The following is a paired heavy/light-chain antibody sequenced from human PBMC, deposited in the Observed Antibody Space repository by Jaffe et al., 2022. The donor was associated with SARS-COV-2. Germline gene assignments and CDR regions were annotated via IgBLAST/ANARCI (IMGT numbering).Light chain of an antibody. CDR1: SSDVGGYNY. CDR2: EVS. Sequence: QSALTQPASVSGSPGQSITISCTGTSSDVGGYNYVSWYQQHPGKAPKLMIYEVSNRPSGVPDRFSGSKSGNTASLTISGLQAEDEADYYCSSYTSSSTLIGGGTKLTVL. J-gene: IGLJ2*01. CDR3: SSYTSSSTL. V-gene: IGLV2-14*01.
Heavy chain of an antibody. CDR3: TTDRRFYSNYYYYYGMDV. V-gene: IGHV3-15*01. D-gene: IGHD4-4*01. CDR1: GFTFSNAW. Sequence: EVQLVESGGGLVKPGGSLRLSCAASGFTFSNAWMSWVRQAPGKGLEWVGRIKSKTDGGTTDYAAPVKGRFTISRDDSKNTLYLQMNSLKTEDTAVYYCTTDRRFYSNYYYYYGMDVWGQGTTVTVSS. CDR2: IKSKTDGGTT. J-gene: IGHJ6*02.